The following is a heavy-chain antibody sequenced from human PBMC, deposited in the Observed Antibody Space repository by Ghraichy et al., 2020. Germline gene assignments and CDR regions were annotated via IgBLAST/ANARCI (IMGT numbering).Heavy chain of an antibody. CDR3: ARERKKVRGTTARGSTFDI. CDR1: GGSFSGYY. CDR2: ISHSGNT. V-gene: IGHV4-34*01. J-gene: IGHJ3*02. Sequence: SETLSLTCAVSGGSFSGYYWTWIRQPPGKGLEWIGEISHSGNTDYSPSLKSRVTISVDTSKNQFSLRLSSVTAADTAVYYCARERKKVRGTTARGSTFDILGQGTMVAVSS. D-gene: IGHD1-7*01.